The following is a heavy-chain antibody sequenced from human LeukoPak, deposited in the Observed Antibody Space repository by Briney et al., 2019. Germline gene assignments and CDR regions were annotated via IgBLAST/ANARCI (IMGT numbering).Heavy chain of an antibody. CDR2: IKQDGSEK. CDR3: AREDYYYDSSGYDGGDY. D-gene: IGHD3-22*01. J-gene: IGHJ4*02. Sequence: GGSLRLSCAASGFTFSSYWMSWVRQAPGKGLEWVANIKQDGSEKYYVDSVKGRFTISRDNAKNSLYLQMNSLRAEDTAVYYCAREDYYYDSSGYDGGDYWGQGTLVTVS. CDR1: GFTFSSYW. V-gene: IGHV3-7*03.